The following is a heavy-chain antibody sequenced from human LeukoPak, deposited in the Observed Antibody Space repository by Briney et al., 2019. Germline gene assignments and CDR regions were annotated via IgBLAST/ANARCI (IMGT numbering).Heavy chain of an antibody. CDR1: GGTFSSYA. CDR3: ARGYRYYDSSGYLDY. V-gene: IGHV1-69*01. CDR2: IIPIFGTA. D-gene: IGHD3-22*01. J-gene: IGHJ4*02. Sequence: SVKVSCKASGGTFSSYAISWVRQAPGQGLEWMGGIIPIFGTANYAQKFQGRVTITADESTSTAYMELSSLRSEDTAVYYCARGYRYYDSSGYLDYWGQGTLVTVSS.